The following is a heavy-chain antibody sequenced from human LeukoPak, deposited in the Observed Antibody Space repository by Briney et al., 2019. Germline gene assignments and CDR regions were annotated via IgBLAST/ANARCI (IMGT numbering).Heavy chain of an antibody. CDR2: ISGSGGST. CDR1: GFTFSSYA. J-gene: IGHJ4*02. D-gene: IGHD5-18*01. CDR3: AKDGSWIQLWLPNY. V-gene: IGHV3-23*01. Sequence: PGGSLRLSCAASGFTFSSYAMSWVRHAPGKGLELVSAISGSGGSTYYADSVKGRFTISRDNSKNTLYLQMNSLRAEDTAVYYCAKDGSWIQLWLPNYWGQGTLVTVSS.